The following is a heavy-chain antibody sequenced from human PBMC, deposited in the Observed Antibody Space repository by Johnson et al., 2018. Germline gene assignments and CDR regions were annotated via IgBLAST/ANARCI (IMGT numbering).Heavy chain of an antibody. CDR1: GYTFSSYY. Sequence: QVQLVESGAEVKKXGASXKVXCKASGYTFSSYYMHWVRQAPGQGLEWMGIINPSGGSTSYAQKFQGRVTMTRDTSTSTVYMELSSLRSEDTAVYYCARTHYYYYMDVWGRGTTVTVSS. J-gene: IGHJ6*03. CDR3: ARTHYYYYMDV. V-gene: IGHV1-46*01. CDR2: INPSGGST.